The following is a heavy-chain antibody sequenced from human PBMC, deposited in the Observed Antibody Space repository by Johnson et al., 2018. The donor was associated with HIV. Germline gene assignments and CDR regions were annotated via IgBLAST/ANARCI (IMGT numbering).Heavy chain of an antibody. V-gene: IGHV3-11*04. D-gene: IGHD6-19*01. CDR1: GFTFTDYY. CDR2: ISSSGSTI. CDR3: ARIPGSGWEHDAFDI. J-gene: IGHJ3*02. Sequence: QVQLVESGGGLVTPGGSLRLSCAASGFTFTDYYMSWIRQAPGQGLAWVSYISSSGSTIFYADSVKGRFTISRDNAKNSLYLQMNGLRAEDTAVYYCARIPGSGWEHDAFDIWGQGTMVTVSS.